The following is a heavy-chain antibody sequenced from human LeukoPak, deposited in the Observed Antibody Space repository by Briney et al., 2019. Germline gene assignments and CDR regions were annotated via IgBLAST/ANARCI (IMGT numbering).Heavy chain of an antibody. CDR3: ARLLVGAPFDY. Sequence: PSETLSLTCTVSGGSISSSSYYWGWLRQPPGKGLEWFGSIYYTGSTYYNPSLKSRITISVDTSKKQFSLNLSSVTAANTAVYYCARLLVGAPFDYWGQGTLVTVSS. D-gene: IGHD1-26*01. J-gene: IGHJ4*02. V-gene: IGHV4-39*01. CDR1: GGSISSSSYY. CDR2: IYYTGST.